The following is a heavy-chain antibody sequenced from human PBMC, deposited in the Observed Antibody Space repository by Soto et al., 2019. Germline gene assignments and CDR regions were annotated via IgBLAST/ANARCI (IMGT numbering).Heavy chain of an antibody. Sequence: SETLSLTCAVYGGSFSGYYWSWIRQPPGKGLEWIGEINHSGSTNYNPSLKSRVTISVDTSKNQFSLKLSSVTAADTAVYYCARARGHDYWGQGTLVTVSS. J-gene: IGHJ4*02. CDR2: INHSGST. CDR1: GGSFSGYY. V-gene: IGHV4-34*01. CDR3: ARARGHDY.